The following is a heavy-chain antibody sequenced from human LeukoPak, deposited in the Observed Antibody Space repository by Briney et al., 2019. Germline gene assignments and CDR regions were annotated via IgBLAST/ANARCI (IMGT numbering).Heavy chain of an antibody. V-gene: IGHV3-23*01. CDR3: ASGLYGGVFDN. J-gene: IGHJ4*02. CDR1: GFTFSNYD. CDR2: ISTSSDST. D-gene: IGHD4/OR15-4a*01. Sequence: PGGSLRLSCVMSGFTFSNYDMNWVRQAPGEGLKWVSDISTSSDSTYHIESVRGRFTISRDNSKNTLYLQMNSLRVDDTAVYYCASGLYGGVFDNWGQGTLVTVSS.